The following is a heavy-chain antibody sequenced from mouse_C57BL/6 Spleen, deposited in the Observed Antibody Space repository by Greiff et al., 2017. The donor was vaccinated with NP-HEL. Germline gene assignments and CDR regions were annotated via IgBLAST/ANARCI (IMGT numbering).Heavy chain of an antibody. CDR2: ILPGSGST. D-gene: IGHD1-1*01. CDR1: GYTFTGYW. J-gene: IGHJ4*01. Sequence: QVQLQQSGAELMKPGASVKLSCKATGYTFTGYWIAWVKQRPGHGLEWIGEILPGSGSTTNNEKFKGKATFTTDKSSKTTYMKLSSLTTEDSAIYYCARRLTTVLATDAMYYWGQGTSVTVSS. V-gene: IGHV1-9*01. CDR3: ARRLTTVLATDAMYY.